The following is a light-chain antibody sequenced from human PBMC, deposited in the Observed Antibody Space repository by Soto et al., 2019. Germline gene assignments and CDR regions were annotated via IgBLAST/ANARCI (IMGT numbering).Light chain of an antibody. V-gene: IGLV1-40*01. CDR2: SNN. Sequence: QSVLTQPPSVSGAPGQRVTISCTGSSSNIGAGYDVHWYQRLPGTAPKVLIYSNNNRPSGVPDRFSGSKSGTSASLAITGLQAEDEADHYCQSYDSSLSGSYVFGTGTKVTVL. J-gene: IGLJ1*01. CDR1: SSNIGAGYD. CDR3: QSYDSSLSGSYV.